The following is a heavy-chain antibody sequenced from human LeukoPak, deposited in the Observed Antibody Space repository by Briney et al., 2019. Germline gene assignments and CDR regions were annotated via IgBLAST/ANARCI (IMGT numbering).Heavy chain of an antibody. Sequence: GGSLRLSCAASGFTFSSYGMHWVRQAPGKGLEWVAFIRYDGSNKYYADSVKGRFTISRDNSKNTLYLQMNSLRAGDTAVYYCAISRDGYNLFYFDYWGQGTLVTVSS. J-gene: IGHJ4*02. D-gene: IGHD5-24*01. CDR2: IRYDGSNK. V-gene: IGHV3-30*02. CDR3: AISRDGYNLFYFDY. CDR1: GFTFSSYG.